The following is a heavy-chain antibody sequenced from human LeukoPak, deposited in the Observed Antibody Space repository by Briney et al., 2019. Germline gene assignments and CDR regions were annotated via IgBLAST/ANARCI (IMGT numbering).Heavy chain of an antibody. V-gene: IGHV3-33*03. J-gene: IGHJ4*02. D-gene: IGHD1-26*01. Sequence: GRSLRLSCASSGFTFSSNNMHWVRQAPGMGLEWVAAIWYDGTNKYYADSVKGRFTISRDNSKSTLFLQMNSLRAEDTAVYYCAKDRHLFGTGSYYYFDLWGQGTLVTVSS. CDR3: AKDRHLFGTGSYYYFDL. CDR1: GFTFSSNN. CDR2: IWYDGTNK.